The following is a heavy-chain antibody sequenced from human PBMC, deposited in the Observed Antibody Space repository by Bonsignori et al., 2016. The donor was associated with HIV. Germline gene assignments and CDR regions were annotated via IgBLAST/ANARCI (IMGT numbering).Heavy chain of an antibody. CDR1: GGSITSGSYY. CDR3: ARAPQGTANFDS. Sequence: SETLSLTCTVSGGSITSGSYYWSWIRQPAGKGLEWIGRFYTSENTNYNPSLKSRVTMSVDTSKNQFSLKLSSVTAADTAVYYCARAPQGTANFDSWGQGTLVTVSS. J-gene: IGHJ4*02. CDR2: FYTSENT. V-gene: IGHV4-61*02. D-gene: IGHD2-21*02.